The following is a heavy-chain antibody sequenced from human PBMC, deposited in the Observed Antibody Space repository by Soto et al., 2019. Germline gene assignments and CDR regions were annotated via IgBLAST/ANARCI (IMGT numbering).Heavy chain of an antibody. Sequence: GGSLRLSCAASGFTFDDYAMHWVRQAPGKGLEWVSGISWNSGRIGYAGSVKGRFTLSRDNAKNSLYLQMNSLRAEDTALYYCAKDMVLHYDSSGYFDYWGQGPLVTVSS. D-gene: IGHD3-22*01. CDR2: ISWNSGRI. J-gene: IGHJ4*02. CDR1: GFTFDDYA. CDR3: AKDMVLHYDSSGYFDY. V-gene: IGHV3-9*01.